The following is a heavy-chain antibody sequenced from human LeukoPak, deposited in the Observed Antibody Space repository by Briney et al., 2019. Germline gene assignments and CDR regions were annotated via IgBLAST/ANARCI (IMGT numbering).Heavy chain of an antibody. J-gene: IGHJ5*02. CDR3: ARDFLGENWFDP. CDR1: GGSISSSSYY. V-gene: IGHV4-39*07. Sequence: PSETLSLTCTVSGGSISSSSYYWGWIRQPPGKGLEWIGSIYYSGSTYYNPSLKSRVTISVDTSKNQFSLKLSSVTAADTAVYYCARDFLGENWFDPWGQGTLVTVSS. D-gene: IGHD1-26*01. CDR2: IYYSGST.